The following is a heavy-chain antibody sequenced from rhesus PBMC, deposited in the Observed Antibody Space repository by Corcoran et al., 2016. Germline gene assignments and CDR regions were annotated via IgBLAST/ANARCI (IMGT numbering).Heavy chain of an antibody. CDR2: FYGGSGIT. CDR1: GGSFSSYW. J-gene: IGHJ4*01. Sequence: QVQLQESGPGLVKPSETLSLTCAVSGGSFSSYWWGWIRQPPGKGLEWVGNFYGGSGITAHPPSLNSRATISRDTSKNQFSLKLSSVTAADTAVYYCAREGYCSGGVCQFDYWGQGVLVTVSA. CDR3: AREGYCSGGVCQFDY. D-gene: IGHD2-8*01. V-gene: IGHV4-160*01.